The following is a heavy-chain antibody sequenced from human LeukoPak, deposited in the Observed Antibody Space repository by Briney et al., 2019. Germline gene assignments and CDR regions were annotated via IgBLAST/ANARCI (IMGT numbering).Heavy chain of an antibody. J-gene: IGHJ4*02. Sequence: QTGGSLRLSCAASGFTFSSYAMSWVRQAPGKGLEWVSAISGSGGSTYYADSVKGRFTISRDNSKNTLYLQMNSLRAEDTAVYYCAKAWHSSGWYTGFDYWGQGTLVTVSS. CDR3: AKAWHSSGWYTGFDY. D-gene: IGHD6-19*01. CDR1: GFTFSSYA. CDR2: ISGSGGST. V-gene: IGHV3-23*01.